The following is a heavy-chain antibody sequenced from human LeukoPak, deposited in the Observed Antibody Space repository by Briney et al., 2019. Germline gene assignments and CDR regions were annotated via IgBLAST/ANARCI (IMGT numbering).Heavy chain of an antibody. V-gene: IGHV3-7*01. CDR3: ARLFGYSYGFVSLRYFDY. J-gene: IGHJ4*02. D-gene: IGHD5-18*01. CDR2: IKQDGSEK. CDR1: GFTFSSYW. Sequence: QAGGSLRLSCAASGFTFSSYWMSWVRQAPGKGLEWVANIKQDGSEKYYVDSVKGRFTISRDNAKNSLYLQMDGLRAEDTAVYYCARLFGYSYGFVSLRYFDYWGQGTLVTVSS.